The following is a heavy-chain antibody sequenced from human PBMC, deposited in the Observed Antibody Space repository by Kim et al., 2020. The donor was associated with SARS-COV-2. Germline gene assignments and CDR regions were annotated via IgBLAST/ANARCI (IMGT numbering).Heavy chain of an antibody. CDR2: INPSGGST. CDR3: ARDQVRGSLYYDILTGYWVEGMDV. CDR1: GYTFTSYY. D-gene: IGHD3-9*01. V-gene: IGHV1-46*01. J-gene: IGHJ6*02. Sequence: ASVKVSCKASGYTFTSYYMHWVRQAPGQGLEWMGIINPSGGSTSYAQKFQGRVTMTRDTSTSTVYMELSSLRSEDTAVYYCARDQVRGSLYYDILTGYWVEGMDVWGQGTTVTVSS.